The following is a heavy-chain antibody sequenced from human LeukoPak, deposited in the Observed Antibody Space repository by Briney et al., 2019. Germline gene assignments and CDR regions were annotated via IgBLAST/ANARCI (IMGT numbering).Heavy chain of an antibody. J-gene: IGHJ4*02. CDR1: GFTFSSYC. V-gene: IGHV3-21*01. D-gene: IGHD1-26*01. CDR2: ISSSCSYI. Sequence: GGSLRLSCAASGFTFSSYCMNWVRQAPGKGLGWVSSISSSCSYIYYADSVKGRFTISRDNAKNSLYLQMNSLRAEDTAVYYCARDLGYSGSYYHPEFFDYWGQGTLVTVSS. CDR3: ARDLGYSGSYYHPEFFDY.